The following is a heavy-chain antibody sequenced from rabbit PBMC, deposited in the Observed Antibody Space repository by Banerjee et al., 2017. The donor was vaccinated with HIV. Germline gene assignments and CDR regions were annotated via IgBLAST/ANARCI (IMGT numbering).Heavy chain of an antibody. J-gene: IGHJ2*01. Sequence: QEQLKESGGGLVQPGGSLKLSCKASGFSFSSGYDMCWVRQAPWKGLEWIGCIYNGDGSTYYASWAKGRFAISKTSSTTVTLQMSSLTAADTATYFCARGGYAGSSYYTYDAFDPWGPGTLVTVS. D-gene: IGHD8-1*01. V-gene: IGHV1S45*01. CDR3: ARGGYAGSSYYTYDAFDP. CDR2: IYNGDGST. CDR1: GFSFSSGYD.